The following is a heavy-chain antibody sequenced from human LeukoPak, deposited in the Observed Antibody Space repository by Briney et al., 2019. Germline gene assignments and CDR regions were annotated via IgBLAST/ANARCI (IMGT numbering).Heavy chain of an antibody. Sequence: ASVKVSCKASGYTFTYYSIHWGRQAPGQGLEWVGWINPNSGGTKYAQKFQGRVTMTRETSISTAYMELSTLNSDDTAVYFCAGSITATGDYWGQGTLVIVSS. CDR1: GYTFTYYS. V-gene: IGHV1-2*02. J-gene: IGHJ4*02. CDR3: AGSITATGDY. D-gene: IGHD6-13*01. CDR2: INPNSGGT.